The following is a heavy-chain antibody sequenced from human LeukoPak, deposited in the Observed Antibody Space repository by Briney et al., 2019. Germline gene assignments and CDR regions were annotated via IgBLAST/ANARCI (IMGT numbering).Heavy chain of an antibody. J-gene: IGHJ5*02. V-gene: IGHV4-34*01. CDR3: AREDSSSWRNWFDP. CDR2: INHSGST. CDR1: GGSFSGYY. Sequence: SETLSLTCAVYGGSFSGYYWSWIRQPPGKGLEWIGEINHSGSTNYNPSLKSRVTISVDTSKNQFSLKLSSVTAADTAVYYCAREDSSSWRNWFDPWGQGTLVTVSS. D-gene: IGHD6-13*01.